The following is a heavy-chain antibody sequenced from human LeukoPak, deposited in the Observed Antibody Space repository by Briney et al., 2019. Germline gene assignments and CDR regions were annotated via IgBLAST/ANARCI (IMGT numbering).Heavy chain of an antibody. D-gene: IGHD2-21*01. J-gene: IGHJ4*02. CDR2: ISGYKGDT. CDR1: GYTFTSYG. Sequence: GASVKVSCKASGYTFTSYGISWVRQAPGQGLEWMGWISGYKGDTIYARKVQGRVTMTTDTSTSTAYMELRSLRSDDTAVYYCAKSFPPYINYFDYWGQGTLVTVSS. V-gene: IGHV1-18*01. CDR3: AKSFPPYINYFDY.